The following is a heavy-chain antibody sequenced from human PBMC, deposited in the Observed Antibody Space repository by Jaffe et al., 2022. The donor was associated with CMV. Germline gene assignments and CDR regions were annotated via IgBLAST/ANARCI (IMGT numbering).Heavy chain of an antibody. CDR3: ARAFWSGSPNGY. CDR1: GFTFSSYE. J-gene: IGHJ4*02. D-gene: IGHD3-3*01. V-gene: IGHV3-48*03. CDR2: ISSSGSTI. Sequence: EVQLVESGGGLVQPGGSLRLSCAASGFTFSSYEMNWVRQAPGKGLEWVSYISSSGSTIYYADSVKGRFTISRDNAKNSLYLQMNSLRAEDTAVYYCARAFWSGSPNGYWGQGTLVTVSS.